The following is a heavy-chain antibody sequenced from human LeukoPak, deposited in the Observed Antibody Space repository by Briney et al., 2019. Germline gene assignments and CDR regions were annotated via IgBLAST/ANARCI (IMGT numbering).Heavy chain of an antibody. Sequence: PGGSLRFSGAASGFTFSSYGMHWVPQAPGQGLEGGAFIRYDGSNKYYADSVKGRFTISRDNSKNTLYLQMNSLRAEDTAVYYCAKDKVGLDYIVVVPAGTFDYWGQGTLVTVSS. V-gene: IGHV3-30*02. CDR2: IRYDGSNK. CDR3: AKDKVGLDYIVVVPAGTFDY. D-gene: IGHD2-2*01. J-gene: IGHJ4*02. CDR1: GFTFSSYG.